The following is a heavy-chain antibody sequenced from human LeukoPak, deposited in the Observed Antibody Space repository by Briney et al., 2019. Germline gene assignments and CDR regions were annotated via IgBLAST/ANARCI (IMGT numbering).Heavy chain of an antibody. V-gene: IGHV3-23*01. J-gene: IGHJ6*03. CDR2: ISGSGGST. Sequence: PGGSLRLSCAASGFTFSSYSMNWVRQAPGKGLEWVSAISGSGGSTYYADSVKGRFTISRDNSKNTLYLQMNSLRAEDTAVYYCAKVPGRHPFCGGDCYPWDYYYYMDVWGKGTTVTVSS. CDR1: GFTFSSYS. CDR3: AKVPGRHPFCGGDCYPWDYYYYMDV. D-gene: IGHD2-21*01.